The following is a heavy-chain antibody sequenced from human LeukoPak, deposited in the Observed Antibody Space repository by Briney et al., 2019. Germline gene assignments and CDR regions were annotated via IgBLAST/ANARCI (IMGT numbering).Heavy chain of an antibody. CDR3: ARDGQWLVDDAFDI. Sequence: GGSLRLSCAASGFTFSSYSMNWVRQAPGKGLEWVSYISSSSSTIYYADSVKGRFTISRDTAKNSLYLQMNSLRAEDTAVYYCARDGQWLVDDAFDIWGQGTMVTVSS. CDR2: ISSSSSTI. D-gene: IGHD6-19*01. CDR1: GFTFSSYS. J-gene: IGHJ3*02. V-gene: IGHV3-48*01.